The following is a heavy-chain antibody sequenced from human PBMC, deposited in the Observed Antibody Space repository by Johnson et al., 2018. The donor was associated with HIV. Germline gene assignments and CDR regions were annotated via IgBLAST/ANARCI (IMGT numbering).Heavy chain of an antibody. CDR2: ISYDGSNK. V-gene: IGHV3-30*14. D-gene: IGHD6-13*01. CDR1: GFTFSSYA. J-gene: IGHJ3*02. Sequence: VQLVESGGGVVQPGRSLRLSCAASGFTFSSYAMHWVRQAPGKGLEWVAVISYDGSNKYYADSVKGRFTISRDNSKNTLYLQMNSLRAEDTAVYYCAREQLVLGSFRSDAFDIWGQGTMVTVSS. CDR3: AREQLVLGSFRSDAFDI.